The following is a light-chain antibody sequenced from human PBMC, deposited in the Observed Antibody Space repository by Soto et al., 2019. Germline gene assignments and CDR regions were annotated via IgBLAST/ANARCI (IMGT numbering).Light chain of an antibody. Sequence: EIVLTQSPGTLSLSPGERATLSCRASQSVSSNYVAWCQQKPGQAPRLLIYGASTRATGVPDRFSGSGSGTDFTLSISRLEPDDFAVYYCQQYGSSPWTIGQGTKVGLK. CDR1: QSVSSNY. CDR3: QQYGSSPWT. CDR2: GAS. J-gene: IGKJ1*01. V-gene: IGKV3-20*01.